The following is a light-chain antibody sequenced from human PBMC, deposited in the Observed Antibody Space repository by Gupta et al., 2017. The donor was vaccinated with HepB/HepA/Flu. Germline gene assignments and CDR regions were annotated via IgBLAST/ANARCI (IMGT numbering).Light chain of an antibody. Sequence: SYVVTQPPSVSVAPGKTASITCGGNNIGTKGVHWYQQKPGQAPVMVIYNDSDRPSGIPERFSGSNSGSTATMNIRRVEAGDEAEYYCQVWDSSNDSAVFGGGTKLTVL. CDR2: NDS. J-gene: IGLJ2*01. CDR1: NIGTKG. CDR3: QVWDSSNDSAV. V-gene: IGLV3-21*04.